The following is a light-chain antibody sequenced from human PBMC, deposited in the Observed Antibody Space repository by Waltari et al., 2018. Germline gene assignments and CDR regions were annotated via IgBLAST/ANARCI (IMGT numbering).Light chain of an antibody. J-gene: IGKJ1*01. Sequence: EIVMTQSPATLSVSPGERATLPCRASQSVSSNLAWYQQKPGQAPSLLSYGASTRATGIPARFSGSVSGTEFTLTISSLQSEDFAVYYCQQYNKWPLTFGQGTKVEIK. CDR3: QQYNKWPLT. CDR2: GAS. CDR1: QSVSSN. V-gene: IGKV3-15*01.